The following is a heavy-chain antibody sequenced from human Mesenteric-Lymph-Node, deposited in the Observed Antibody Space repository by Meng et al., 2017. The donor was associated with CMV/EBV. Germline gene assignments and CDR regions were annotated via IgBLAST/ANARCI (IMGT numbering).Heavy chain of an antibody. CDR1: GFTVYNNY. V-gene: IGHV3-66*01. J-gene: IGHJ4*02. Sequence: GESLKISCVVSGFTVYNNYMSWVRQAPGKGLQWVSVIYDVGTTYYADSVKGRFTISRDNSKNTVYLQMNSLRAEDTAVYYCAKPSNVDTAMVTNWGQGTLVTVSS. CDR2: IYDVGTT. D-gene: IGHD5-18*01. CDR3: AKPSNVDTAMVTN.